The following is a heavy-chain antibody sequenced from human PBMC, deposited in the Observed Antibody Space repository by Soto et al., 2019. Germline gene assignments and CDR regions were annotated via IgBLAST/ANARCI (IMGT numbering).Heavy chain of an antibody. CDR3: ARCMREFQLYESYYYYGMDV. D-gene: IGHD3-16*02. CDR1: GFTFSSYS. V-gene: IGHV3-48*02. Sequence: PGGSLRLSCAASGFTFSSYSMNWVRQAPGKGLEWVSYISSSSSTIYYADSVKGRFTISRDNAKNSLYLQMNSLRDEDTAVYYCARCMREFQLYESYYYYGMDVWGQGTTVTVSS. J-gene: IGHJ6*02. CDR2: ISSSSSTI.